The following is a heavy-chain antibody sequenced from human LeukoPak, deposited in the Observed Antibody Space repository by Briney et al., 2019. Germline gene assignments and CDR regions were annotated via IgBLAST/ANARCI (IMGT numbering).Heavy chain of an antibody. Sequence: PSETLSLTCTVSGGSINNYYWSWIRQPAGKGLEWIGRIYTTGSTNYNPSLKSRITMSVDTSKNQFSLKLSSVTAADTAVYYCAREGWFGESYFDYWGQGTLVTVSS. V-gene: IGHV4-4*07. CDR2: IYTTGST. CDR3: AREGWFGESYFDY. D-gene: IGHD3-10*01. CDR1: GGSINNYY. J-gene: IGHJ4*02.